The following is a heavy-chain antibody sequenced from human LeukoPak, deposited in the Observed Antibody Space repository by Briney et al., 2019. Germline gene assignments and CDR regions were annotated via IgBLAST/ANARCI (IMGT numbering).Heavy chain of an antibody. J-gene: IGHJ4*02. CDR3: AKDRTTLFY. CDR2: ISGSGGST. D-gene: IGHD4-17*01. CDR1: GFPFTNHA. Sequence: GGSLRLSCTASGFPFTNHAMSWVRQAPGKGLEWVSGISGSGGSTYYPDSVKGRFTISRDNSKNTLYLQMNSLRAEDTAVYYCAKDRTTLFYWGQGTLVTVSS. V-gene: IGHV3-23*01.